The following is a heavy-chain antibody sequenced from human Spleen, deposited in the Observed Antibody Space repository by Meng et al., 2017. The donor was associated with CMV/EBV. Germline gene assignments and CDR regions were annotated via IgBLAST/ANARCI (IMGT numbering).Heavy chain of an antibody. D-gene: IGHD3-3*01. J-gene: IGHJ4*02. CDR2: NKSDGSST. CDR1: CRNNV. Sequence: CRNNVRNGGRQAPEKGWVVVARNKSDGSSTSYEDSGKGRFNSARDNAKDTLYRQMNRLRAKDTAVDYGARGGAYYDLGSGYTGVDYWGQGTLVTVSS. CDR3: ARGGAYYDLGSGYTGVDY. V-gene: IGHV3-74*01.